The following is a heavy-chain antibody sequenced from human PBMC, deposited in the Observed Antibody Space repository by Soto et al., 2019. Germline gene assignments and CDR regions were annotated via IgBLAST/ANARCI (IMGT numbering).Heavy chain of an antibody. J-gene: IGHJ6*03. CDR2: ISVDNGNT. CDR1: GYTFSSYG. Sequence: QVQLVQSGPEVKKPGASVKVSCKASGYTFSSYGISWVRQAPGQGFEWMAWISVDNGNTNFAQRFQGRVTMTTDTGASTAYMELRSLRSDDTAVYYCARFKQVDNRNPTGNPYYYYMDVWGEGTTVTVSS. V-gene: IGHV1-18*01. D-gene: IGHD5-12*01. CDR3: ARFKQVDNRNPTGNPYYYYMDV.